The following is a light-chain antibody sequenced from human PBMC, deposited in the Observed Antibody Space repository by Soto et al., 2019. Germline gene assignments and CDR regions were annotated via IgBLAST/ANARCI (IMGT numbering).Light chain of an antibody. CDR2: LGS. J-gene: IGKJ4*01. CDR1: QSLLHSNGYNY. V-gene: IGKV2-28*01. Sequence: DIVMTQSPLSLPVTPGEPASISCRSSQSLLHSNGYNYLDWYLQKPGQSPQLLIYLGSNRASGVPDRFSGSGSGADLTLNISRVEAEDVGVYYCMQALQTPLTFGGGTKVEIK. CDR3: MQALQTPLT.